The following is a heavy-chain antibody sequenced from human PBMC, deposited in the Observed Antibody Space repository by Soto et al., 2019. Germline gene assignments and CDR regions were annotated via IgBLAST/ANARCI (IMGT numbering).Heavy chain of an antibody. D-gene: IGHD3-10*01. Sequence: QVQLVQSGAEVKKPGSSVKVSCKTSGDPFNSYTISWVRQAPGRGLEWMGRIIPVFGMSNYAERFQGRVTLTADEATSTAFMELSSLTSDDTAIYFCAKESGYYHGSGSYYYFDHWGQGTPVNVSS. CDR2: IIPVFGMS. V-gene: IGHV1-69*02. CDR1: GDPFNSYT. CDR3: AKESGYYHGSGSYYYFDH. J-gene: IGHJ4*02.